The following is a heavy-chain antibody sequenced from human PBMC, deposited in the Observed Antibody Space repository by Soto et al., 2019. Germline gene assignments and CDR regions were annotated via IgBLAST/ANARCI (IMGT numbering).Heavy chain of an antibody. D-gene: IGHD2-15*01. CDR2: ISGSGGST. Sequence: GGSLRLSCAASGFTFSSYAMSWVRQAPGKGLEWVSAISGSGGSTYYADSVKGRFTISRDNSKNTLYLQMNSLRAEDTAVYYCAKDQDVVVVAATNAFDIWGQGTMVTVSS. CDR1: GFTFSSYA. CDR3: AKDQDVVVVAATNAFDI. J-gene: IGHJ3*02. V-gene: IGHV3-23*01.